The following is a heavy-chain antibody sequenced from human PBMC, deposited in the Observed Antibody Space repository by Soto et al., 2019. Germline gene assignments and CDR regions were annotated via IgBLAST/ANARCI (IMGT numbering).Heavy chain of an antibody. CDR2: IYYSGST. CDR3: AREEERVVIL. D-gene: IGHD1-1*01. CDR1: GGSISSGGYY. Sequence: SEILSLTCTVSGGSISSGGYYWSWIRQHPGKGLEWIGYIYYSGSTYYNPSLKSRVTISVDTSKNQFSLKLSSVTAADTAVYYCAREEERVVILWGQGTLVTVSS. J-gene: IGHJ4*02. V-gene: IGHV4-31*03.